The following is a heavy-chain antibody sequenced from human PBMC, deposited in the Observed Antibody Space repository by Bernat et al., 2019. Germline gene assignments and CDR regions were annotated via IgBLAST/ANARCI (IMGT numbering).Heavy chain of an antibody. CDR2: IYYSGST. J-gene: IGHJ6*02. CDR3: ARHEDSSSWDYYYYGMDV. Sequence: QVQLQESGPGLVKPSETLSLTCTVSGGPISSYYWSWIRQPPGKGLEWIGYIYYSGSTNYNPSLKSRVTISVDTSKNQFSLKLSSVTAADTAVYYCARHEDSSSWDYYYYGMDVWGQGTTVTVSS. D-gene: IGHD6-13*01. CDR1: GGPISSYY. V-gene: IGHV4-59*08.